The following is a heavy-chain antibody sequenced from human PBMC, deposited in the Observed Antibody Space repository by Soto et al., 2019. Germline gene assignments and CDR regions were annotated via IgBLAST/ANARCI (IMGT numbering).Heavy chain of an antibody. D-gene: IGHD3-3*02. Sequence: PGGSLRLSCAASGFTFSSYAMSWVRQAPGKGLEWVSAISGSGGSTYYADSGKGRFTISRDNSKNRLYLQMNSLRAGDTAVYYCANTRPFRKGILRVATPYYSGMDVCGQGTTVTVSS. CDR2: ISGSGGST. CDR1: GFTFSSYA. CDR3: ANTRPFRKGILRVATPYYSGMDV. V-gene: IGHV3-23*01. J-gene: IGHJ6*02.